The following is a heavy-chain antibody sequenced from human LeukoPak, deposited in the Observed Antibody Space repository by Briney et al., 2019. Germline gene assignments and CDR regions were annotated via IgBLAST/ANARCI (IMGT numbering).Heavy chain of an antibody. V-gene: IGHV3-21*01. J-gene: IGHJ5*02. Sequence: GGSLRLSCAASGFTFSSHSMNWVRQAPGKGLEWVSSISSSSSYIYYADSVKGRFTISRDNAKNSLYLQMNSLRAEDTAVYYCARGGYDLADWFDPWGQGTLVTVSS. CDR3: ARGGYDLADWFDP. D-gene: IGHD5-12*01. CDR1: GFTFSSHS. CDR2: ISSSSSYI.